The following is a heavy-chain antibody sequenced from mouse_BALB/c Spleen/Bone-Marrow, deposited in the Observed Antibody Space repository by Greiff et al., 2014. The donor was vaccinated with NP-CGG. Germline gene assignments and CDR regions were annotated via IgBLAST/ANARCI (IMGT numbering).Heavy chain of an antibody. Sequence: DVMLVESGGGLVKPGGSLKLSCAASGFTFSSYAMSWVRQSPEKRLEWVAEISSGGSYTYYPDTVTGRFTISRDNAKNTLYLEVSSLRSEDTAMYYCARSPQRDYAMDYWGQGTSVTVSS. CDR3: ARSPQRDYAMDY. CDR1: GFTFSSYA. V-gene: IGHV5-9-4*01. CDR2: ISSGGSYT. J-gene: IGHJ4*01. D-gene: IGHD3-2*02.